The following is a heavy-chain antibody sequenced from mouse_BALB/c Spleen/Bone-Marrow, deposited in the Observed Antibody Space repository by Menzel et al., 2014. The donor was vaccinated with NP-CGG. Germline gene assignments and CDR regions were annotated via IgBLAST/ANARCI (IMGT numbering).Heavy chain of an antibody. CDR3: ATGGSPMDY. Sequence: QVQLQQSGAELMKPGASVKISCKATGYTFXSYWIEWVKQRPGHGLEWIGEILPGSGSTNYNEKFKGKATFTADTSSNTAYMQLSSLTSEDSAVYYCATGGSPMDYWGQGTSVTVSS. D-gene: IGHD1-1*02. V-gene: IGHV1-9*01. CDR1: GYTFXSYW. J-gene: IGHJ4*01. CDR2: ILPGSGST.